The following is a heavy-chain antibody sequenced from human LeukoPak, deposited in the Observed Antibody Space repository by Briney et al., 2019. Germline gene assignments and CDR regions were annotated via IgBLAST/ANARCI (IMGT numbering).Heavy chain of an antibody. Sequence: SETLSLTCTVSGGSISSGGYYWSWFRQPPGKGLEWIGYIYYSGSTNYNPSLKSRVTISVDTSKNQFSLKLNSVTAADTALYYCARMEWELLRAFDYWGQGTLVTVSS. V-gene: IGHV4-61*08. J-gene: IGHJ4*02. CDR2: IYYSGST. CDR1: GGSISSGGYY. D-gene: IGHD1-26*01. CDR3: ARMEWELLRAFDY.